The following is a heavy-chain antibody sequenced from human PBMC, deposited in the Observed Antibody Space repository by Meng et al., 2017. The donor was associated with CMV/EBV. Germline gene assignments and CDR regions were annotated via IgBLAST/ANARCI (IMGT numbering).Heavy chain of an antibody. CDR3: ARESPLGVDI. V-gene: IGHV3-48*04. CDR1: GFTFSSYS. Sequence: GESLKISCAASGFTFSSYSMNWVRQAPGKGLEWVSYISSSSSTIYYADSVKGRFTISRDNAKNSLYLQMNSLRAEDTAVYYCARESPLGVDIWGQGTMVTVSS. CDR2: ISSSSSTI. J-gene: IGHJ3*02.